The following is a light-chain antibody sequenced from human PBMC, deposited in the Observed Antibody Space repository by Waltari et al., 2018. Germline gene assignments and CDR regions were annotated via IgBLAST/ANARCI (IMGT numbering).Light chain of an antibody. CDR3: QQYNNWPTWT. CDR1: QSVSSN. V-gene: IGKV3-15*01. Sequence: EIVMTQSPGTLSVSPGERATLSCRASQSVSSNLAWYQQKPGQAPRLLIHAASTRATGIPARFSGSGSGTEFTLTISGLQSEDFAVYYCQQYNNWPTWTFGQGTKVEIK. CDR2: AAS. J-gene: IGKJ1*01.